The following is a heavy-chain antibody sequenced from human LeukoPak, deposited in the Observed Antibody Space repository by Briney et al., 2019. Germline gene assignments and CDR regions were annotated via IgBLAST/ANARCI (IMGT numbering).Heavy chain of an antibody. CDR1: GYTFTSYG. Sequence: ASVKVSCKASGYTFTSYGISWVRQAPGQGLEWMGWSSAYNGNTNYAQKLQGRVTMTTDTSTSTAYMELRSLSSDDTDVCYCARDGAVSETFDYWGQGTLVTVSS. CDR3: ARDGAVSETFDY. CDR2: SSAYNGNT. V-gene: IGHV1-18*01. D-gene: IGHD4-11*01. J-gene: IGHJ4*02.